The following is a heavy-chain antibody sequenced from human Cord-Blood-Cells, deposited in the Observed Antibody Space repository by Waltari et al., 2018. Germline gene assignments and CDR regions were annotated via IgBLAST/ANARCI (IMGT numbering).Heavy chain of an antibody. Sequence: EVQLVESGGGLVQTGGSLRLSCADSGFTFSSYEMNWVRQAPGKGLEWVSYISSSGSTIYYADSVKGRFTISRDNAKNSLYLQMNSLRAEDTAVYYCARDRGAGIFDYWGQGTLVTVSS. CDR2: ISSSGSTI. D-gene: IGHD1-26*01. CDR3: ARDRGAGIFDY. J-gene: IGHJ4*02. CDR1: GFTFSSYE. V-gene: IGHV3-48*03.